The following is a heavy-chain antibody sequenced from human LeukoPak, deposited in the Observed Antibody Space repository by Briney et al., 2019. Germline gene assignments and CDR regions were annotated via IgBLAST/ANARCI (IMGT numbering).Heavy chain of an antibody. V-gene: IGHV4-4*07. Sequence: SETLSLTCTVSGGSLHNYYWSWIRQPAGRGLEWIGRIYTSGSTNYNPSLKSRVTISLETSKNQFSLKLSSVTAADTAVYYCARDGVVAINWFDPWGQGTLVTVSS. CDR2: IYTSGST. D-gene: IGHD3-22*01. J-gene: IGHJ5*02. CDR3: ARDGVVAINWFDP. CDR1: GGSLHNYY.